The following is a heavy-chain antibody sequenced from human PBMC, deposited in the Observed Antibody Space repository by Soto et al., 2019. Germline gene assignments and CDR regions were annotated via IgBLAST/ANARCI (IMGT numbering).Heavy chain of an antibody. CDR3: ARVKAQILSSGWYGGDDI. D-gene: IGHD6-19*01. Sequence: LLLQESGPGLVKPSETLSLTCTVSGGSSSSTSYYWGWIRQAPGKGLEWVATIRGSGGNTHYADSVKGRFTTSRDNSENTVYLQMNSLRAEDTAVYYCARVKAQILSSGWYGGDDIWGHGTMVTVSS. V-gene: IGHV3-23*01. CDR1: GGSSSSTSYY. J-gene: IGHJ3*02. CDR2: IRGSGGNT.